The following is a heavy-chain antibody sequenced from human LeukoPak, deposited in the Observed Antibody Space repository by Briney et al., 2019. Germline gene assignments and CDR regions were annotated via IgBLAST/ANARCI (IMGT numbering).Heavy chain of an antibody. CDR1: GGSISSADFY. Sequence: SETLSLTCAVSGGSISSADFYWSWIRHHPGKGLEWIGFIYYSGSAYYNPSLKSRVSISIDTSKTQFSLTLNSVTAADTAVYYCARGSDFFDYWGQGTLVTVSS. V-gene: IGHV4-31*11. CDR2: IYYSGSA. J-gene: IGHJ4*02. CDR3: ARGSDFFDY.